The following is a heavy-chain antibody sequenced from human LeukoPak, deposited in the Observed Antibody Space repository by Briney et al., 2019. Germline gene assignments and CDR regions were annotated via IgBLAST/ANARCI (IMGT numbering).Heavy chain of an antibody. CDR2: ISAYNGNT. D-gene: IGHD3-10*01. CDR3: ARDSRKGITMVRGVIITLGY. V-gene: IGHV1-18*01. J-gene: IGHJ4*02. Sequence: GASVKVSCKASGYTFTGYGISWVRQAPGQGLEWMGWISAYNGNTNYAQKLQGRVTMTTDTSTSTAYMELRSLRSDDTAVYYCARDSRKGITMVRGVIITLGYWGQGTLVTVSS. CDR1: GYTFTGYG.